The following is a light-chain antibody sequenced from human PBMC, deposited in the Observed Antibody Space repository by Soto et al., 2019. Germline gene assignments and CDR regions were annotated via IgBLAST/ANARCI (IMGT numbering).Light chain of an antibody. CDR1: QSVSSY. V-gene: IGKV3-11*01. CDR3: EQRNSWPYT. Sequence: EIVLTQSPATLSLSPGEGATLSCRASQSVSSYLAWYQQKPGQAPRLLIYDASNRATGIPARFSGSGSGTDFPLPIISLEAEDFAVYYCEQRNSWPYTFGQGTKLEIK. CDR2: DAS. J-gene: IGKJ2*01.